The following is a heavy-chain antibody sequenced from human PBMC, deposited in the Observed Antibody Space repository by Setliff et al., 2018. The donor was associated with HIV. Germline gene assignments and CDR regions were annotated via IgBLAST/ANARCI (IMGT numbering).Heavy chain of an antibody. CDR3: AKVVMGAVDY. Sequence: PGGSLRLSCAASGFTFSNSWMSWVRQAPGKGLEWVANIKQDGSEKFYVDSVKGRFTISKDNAKSSLYLQMNSLRAEDTAVYYCAKVVMGAVDYWGQGTLVTVSS. D-gene: IGHD1-26*01. J-gene: IGHJ4*02. CDR2: IKQDGSEK. V-gene: IGHV3-7*05. CDR1: GFTFSNSW.